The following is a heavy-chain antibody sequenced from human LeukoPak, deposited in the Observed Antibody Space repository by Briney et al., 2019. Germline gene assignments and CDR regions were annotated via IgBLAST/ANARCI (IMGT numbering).Heavy chain of an antibody. CDR2: MYYSGST. D-gene: IGHD6-13*01. J-gene: IGHJ3*02. CDR1: GGSISSSYYY. CDR3: ARHSIRQQLPRGMGRAFDI. Sequence: PSETLSLTCTVSGGSISSSYYYWGWIRQSPGKGLEWIGSMYYSGSTYYNPSLKSRVTISVDTSKNQFSLKLSSVTAADTAVYYCARHSIRQQLPRGMGRAFDIWGQGTMVTVSS. V-gene: IGHV4-39*01.